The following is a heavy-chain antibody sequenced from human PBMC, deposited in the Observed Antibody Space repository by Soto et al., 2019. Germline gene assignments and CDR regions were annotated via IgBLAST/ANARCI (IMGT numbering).Heavy chain of an antibody. CDR2: ISWNSNII. D-gene: IGHD2-15*01. CDR1: GFTFDDYA. V-gene: IGHV3-9*01. J-gene: IGHJ4*02. Sequence: PGGSLRLSCAASGFTFDDYAMHWVRRVPGKGLEWVSSISWNSNIIGYADSVKGRFTISRDSAKNSLYLQMNSLRPEDTALYYCAKGGPDGFCSGGRCYFDYWGQGTLVTVSS. CDR3: AKGGPDGFCSGGRCYFDY.